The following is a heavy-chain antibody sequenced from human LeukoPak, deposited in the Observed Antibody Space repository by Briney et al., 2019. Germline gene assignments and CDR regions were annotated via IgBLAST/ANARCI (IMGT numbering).Heavy chain of an antibody. CDR2: IYHSGST. J-gene: IGHJ4*02. Sequence: SETLSLTCAVSGYSLSSGYYWGWIRQPPGKGLEWIGSIYHSGSTNYNPSLKSRVTISVDTSKNQFSLKLSSVTAADTAVYYCASTPGLWFGELWDWGQGTLVTVSS. D-gene: IGHD3-10*01. V-gene: IGHV4-38-2*01. CDR1: GYSLSSGYY. CDR3: ASTPGLWFGELWD.